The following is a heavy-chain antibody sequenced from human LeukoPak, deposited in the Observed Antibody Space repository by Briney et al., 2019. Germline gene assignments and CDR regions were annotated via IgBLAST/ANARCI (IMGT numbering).Heavy chain of an antibody. D-gene: IGHD3-22*01. CDR2: IWYDGSNK. V-gene: IGHV3-33*01. CDR3: ARESNYYDSTDV. J-gene: IGHJ6*04. Sequence: PGGSLRLSCAASGFTFSSYGMHWVRQAPGKGLEWVAVIWYDGSNKYYADSVKGRFTISRDNSKNTLYLQMNSLRAEDTAVYYCARESNYYDSTDVWGKGTTVTVSS. CDR1: GFTFSSYG.